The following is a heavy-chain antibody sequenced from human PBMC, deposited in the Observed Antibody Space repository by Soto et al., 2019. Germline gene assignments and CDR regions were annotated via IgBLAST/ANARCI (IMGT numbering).Heavy chain of an antibody. J-gene: IGHJ5*02. CDR1: GFTFSDYY. D-gene: IGHD2-21*02. V-gene: IGHV3-11*06. CDR3: ARVFTAWNWFDP. CDR2: ISSSSSYT. Sequence: GGSLRLSCAASGFTFSDYYMSWIRQAPGKGLEWVSYISSSSSYTNYAESVKGRFTIPRDNAKNSLYLQMNSLRAEDTAVYYCARVFTAWNWFDPWGQGTLVTVSS.